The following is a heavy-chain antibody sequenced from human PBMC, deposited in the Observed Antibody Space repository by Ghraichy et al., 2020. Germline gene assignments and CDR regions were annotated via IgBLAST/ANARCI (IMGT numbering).Heavy chain of an antibody. CDR1: GYTFTSYA. D-gene: IGHD1-1*01. Sequence: ASVKVSCKASGYTFTSYAMNWVRQAPGQGLEWMGWINTNTGNPTYAQGFTGRFVFSLDTSVSTAYLQISSLKAEDTAVYYCASMELDEVGLHGDIWGQGTMVTVSS. V-gene: IGHV7-4-1*02. J-gene: IGHJ3*02. CDR2: INTNTGNP. CDR3: ASMELDEVGLHGDI.